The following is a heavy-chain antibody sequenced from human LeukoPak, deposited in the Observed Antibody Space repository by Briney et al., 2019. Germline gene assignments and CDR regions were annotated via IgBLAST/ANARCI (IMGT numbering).Heavy chain of an antibody. CDR3: ARVGGYSGSYSGEFDY. D-gene: IGHD1-26*01. J-gene: IGHJ4*02. CDR1: GYTFTSYY. V-gene: IGHV1-46*01. Sequence: WASVKVSCKASGYTFTSYYMHWVRQAPGQGLEWMGIINPSGGSTSYAQKFQGRVTMTRDMSTSTVYMELSSLRSGDTAVYYCARVGGYSGSYSGEFDYWGQGTLVTVSS. CDR2: INPSGGST.